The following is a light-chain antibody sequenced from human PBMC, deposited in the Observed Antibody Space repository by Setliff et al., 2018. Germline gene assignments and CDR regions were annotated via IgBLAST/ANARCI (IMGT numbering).Light chain of an antibody. J-gene: IGLJ1*01. Sequence: QSVLTQPPSVSGAPGQRVTISCTGSSSNIWAGYDVHWYQQLPGTAPKLLIYGNNNRPSGVPDRFSGSKSGTSASLAITGLQAEDESDYYCQSYDSSLRGSVFGTGTKGTVL. CDR3: QSYDSSLRGSV. V-gene: IGLV1-40*01. CDR2: GNN. CDR1: SSNIWAGYD.